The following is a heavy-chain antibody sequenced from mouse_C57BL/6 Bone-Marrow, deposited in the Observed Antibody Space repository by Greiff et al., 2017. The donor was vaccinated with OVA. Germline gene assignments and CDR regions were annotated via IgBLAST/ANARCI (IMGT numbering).Heavy chain of an antibody. V-gene: IGHV1-59*01. Sequence: QVQLQQSGAELVRPGTSVKLSCKASGYTFTSYWMHWVKQRPGQGLEWIGVIDPSDSYTNYNQKFKGKATLTVDTSSSTAYMQLSSLTSEDSAVYYCARTTVVATDDYWGQGTTLTVSS. CDR3: ARTTVVATDDY. CDR2: IDPSDSYT. J-gene: IGHJ2*01. D-gene: IGHD1-1*01. CDR1: GYTFTSYW.